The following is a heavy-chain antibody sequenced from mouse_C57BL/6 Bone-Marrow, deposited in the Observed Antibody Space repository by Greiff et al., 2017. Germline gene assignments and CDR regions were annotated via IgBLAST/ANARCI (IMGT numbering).Heavy chain of an antibody. CDR2: IYPGSGST. V-gene: IGHV1-55*01. Sequence: QVQLQQSGAELVKPGASVKMSCKASGYTFTSYWITWVKQRPVQGLEWLGDIYPGSGSTNSNEKFKSKATLTADTSSSTAYMQLSSLTSEDSAVYYCARPYYSNYWYFDVWGTGTTVTVSS. J-gene: IGHJ1*03. CDR3: ARPYYSNYWYFDV. D-gene: IGHD2-5*01. CDR1: GYTFTSYW.